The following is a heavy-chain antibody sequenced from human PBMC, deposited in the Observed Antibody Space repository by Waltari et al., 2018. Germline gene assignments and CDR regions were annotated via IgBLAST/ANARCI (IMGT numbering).Heavy chain of an antibody. V-gene: IGHV4-59*11. CDR3: AAAAGTGLEAYYYYYGMDV. CDR1: GGSISSHY. D-gene: IGHD6-13*01. Sequence: QVQLQESGPGLVKPSETLSLTCTVSGGSISSHYWRWIRQPPGKGLEWIGYIYYSGSTNYNPSLKSRVTISVDTSKNQFSLKLSSVTAADTAVYYCAAAAGTGLEAYYYYYGMDVWGQGTTVTVSS. CDR2: IYYSGST. J-gene: IGHJ6*02.